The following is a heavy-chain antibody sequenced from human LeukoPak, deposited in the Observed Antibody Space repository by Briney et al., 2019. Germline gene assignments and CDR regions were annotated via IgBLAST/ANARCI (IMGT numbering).Heavy chain of an antibody. CDR2: IYHSGST. D-gene: IGHD2-2*02. CDR3: ARPTASRIPYYFDY. Sequence: PSETLSLTCAVSGYSISSGYYCGWIRQPPGKGLEWIGSIYHSGSTYYNPSLKSRVTISVDTSKNQFSLKLSSVTAADTAVYYCARPTASRIPYYFDYWGQGTLVTVSS. V-gene: IGHV4-38-2*01. CDR1: GYSISSGYY. J-gene: IGHJ4*02.